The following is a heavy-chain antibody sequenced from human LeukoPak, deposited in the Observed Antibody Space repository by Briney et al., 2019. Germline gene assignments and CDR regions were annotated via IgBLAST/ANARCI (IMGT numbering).Heavy chain of an antibody. CDR1: GGSSSYYF. CDR2: IYYSGST. CDR3: ARDYSYGQEAFDI. V-gene: IGHV4-59*01. D-gene: IGHD2-15*01. J-gene: IGHJ3*02. Sequence: PSETLSLTCNVSGGSSSYYFWSWIRQPPGKGLEWIGYIYYSGSTNYNPSLKSRVTISVDTSKNQFSLKLSSVTAADTAVYYCARDYSYGQEAFDIWGQGTMVTVSS.